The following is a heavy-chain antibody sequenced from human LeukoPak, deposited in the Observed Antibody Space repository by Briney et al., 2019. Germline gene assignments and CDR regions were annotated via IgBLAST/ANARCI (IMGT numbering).Heavy chain of an antibody. CDR3: ARQYSSGWYTGAFDI. J-gene: IGHJ3*02. Sequence: GGSLRLSCAASGFTFSSYEMNWVRQAPGKGLEWVANIKQDGSEKYYVDSVKGRFTISRDNAKNSLYLQMNSLRAEDTAVYYCARQYSSGWYTGAFDIWGQGTMVTVSS. D-gene: IGHD6-19*01. V-gene: IGHV3-7*01. CDR1: GFTFSSYE. CDR2: IKQDGSEK.